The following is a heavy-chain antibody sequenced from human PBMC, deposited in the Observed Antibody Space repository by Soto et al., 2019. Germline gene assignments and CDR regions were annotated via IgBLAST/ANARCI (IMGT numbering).Heavy chain of an antibody. V-gene: IGHV1-3*01. CDR3: TRAGQDRGGDTYATHLAY. Sequence: ASVKVSCKASGYTVTSSAMHWVRQAPGQSLEGMGWINAGNGKTKYSQNLQGRVTITRDTSTSTAYMQMSSLRTEDTAGYYCTRAGQDRGGDTYATHLAYWGRGTLVTAPQ. D-gene: IGHD2-21*01. CDR2: INAGNGKT. CDR1: GYTVTSSA. J-gene: IGHJ4*02.